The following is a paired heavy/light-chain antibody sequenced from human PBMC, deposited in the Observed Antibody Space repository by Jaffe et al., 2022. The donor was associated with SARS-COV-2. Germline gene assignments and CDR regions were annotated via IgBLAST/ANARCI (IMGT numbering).Heavy chain of an antibody. CDR3: ARVEPYSSHGGFFDY. CDR2: IYYSGST. J-gene: IGHJ4*02. CDR1: GGSFSGYY. D-gene: IGHD4-4*01. Sequence: QVQLQESGPGLVKPSETLSLTCRVSGGSFSGYYWSWIRQPPGKGLEWIGNIYYSGSTNYSPSLKSRVTISVDTSKNQFSLKLSSVTAADTAVYYCARVEPYSSHGGFFDYWGQGTLVTVSS. V-gene: IGHV4-59*01.
Light chain of an antibody. J-gene: IGKJ4*01. CDR2: WAS. CDR3: QQYYSTPLT. Sequence: DIVMTQSPDSLAVSLGERATISCKSSQSVLYISNNKNYLAWYQQKPGQPPKLLIYWASTRESGVPDRFSGSGSGTDFTLTISSLQAEDVAVYYCQQYYSTPLTFGGGTKVEIK. CDR1: QSVLYISNNKNY. V-gene: IGKV4-1*01.